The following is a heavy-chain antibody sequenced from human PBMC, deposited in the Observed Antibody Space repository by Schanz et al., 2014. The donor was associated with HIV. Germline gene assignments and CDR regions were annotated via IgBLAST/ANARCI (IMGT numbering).Heavy chain of an antibody. J-gene: IGHJ6*02. V-gene: IGHV1-2*02. CDR2: IKPNDDET. CDR3: TRGARYGMDV. Sequence: QVQLVQSGAEVKKPGASVKVSCKASGYTFTDFYIHWVRQAPGQGLEWVGYIKPNDDETYYARKFRGRVTMTRDTSISSASLELTRLRSDDTAVYFCTRGARYGMDVWGQGTTVTVSS. CDR1: GYTFTDFY.